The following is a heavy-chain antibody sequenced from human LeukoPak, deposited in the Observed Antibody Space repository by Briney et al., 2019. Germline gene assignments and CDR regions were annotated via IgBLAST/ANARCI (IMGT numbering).Heavy chain of an antibody. Sequence: PGRSLRLSCAASGFTFSGYSMNWVRQAPGKGLEWVSSISSSSSYIYYADSVKGRFTISRDNAKNSLYLQMNSLRAEDTAVYYCARDSMVRGATPYYFDYWGQGTLVTVSS. D-gene: IGHD3-10*01. CDR2: ISSSSSYI. V-gene: IGHV3-21*01. CDR3: ARDSMVRGATPYYFDY. J-gene: IGHJ4*02. CDR1: GFTFSGYS.